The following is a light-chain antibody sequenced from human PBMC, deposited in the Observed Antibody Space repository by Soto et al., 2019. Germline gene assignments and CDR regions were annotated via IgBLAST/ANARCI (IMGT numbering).Light chain of an antibody. CDR2: EVS. V-gene: IGLV2-14*01. Sequence: QSALTQPASVSGSPGQSSSICCTGSSRDIWGEYNYVSWYQKHPGKAPNLMIYEVSDRPSGVSNRLSGSRCGKTASLTISGLQAEVEADYYSSSYTSSTTVVFRSGTNPTVL. CDR3: SSYTSSTTVV. J-gene: IGLJ1*01. CDR1: SRDIWGEYNY.